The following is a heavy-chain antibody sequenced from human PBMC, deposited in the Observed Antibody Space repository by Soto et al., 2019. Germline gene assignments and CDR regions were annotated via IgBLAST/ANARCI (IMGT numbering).Heavy chain of an antibody. CDR3: ARDYYDSSGYPGGAFDI. J-gene: IGHJ3*02. V-gene: IGHV1-69*13. Sequence: SVKVSCKASGGTFSSYAISWVRQAPGQGLEWMGGIIPIFGTANYAQKFQGRVTITADESTSTAYMELSSLRSEDTAVYYCARDYYDSSGYPGGAFDIWGQGTMVTVSS. CDR1: GGTFSSYA. CDR2: IIPIFGTA. D-gene: IGHD3-22*01.